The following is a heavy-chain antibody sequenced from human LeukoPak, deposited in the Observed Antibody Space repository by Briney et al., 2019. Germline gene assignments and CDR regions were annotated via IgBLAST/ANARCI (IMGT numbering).Heavy chain of an antibody. CDR2: IKSKTDGGTT. CDR3: TTDDEGILTGYYY. CDR1: GFTFSNAW. V-gene: IGHV3-15*01. D-gene: IGHD3-9*01. J-gene: IGHJ4*02. Sequence: GGSLRLSCAASGFTFSNAWMSWVRQAPGKGLEWVGRIKSKTDGGTTDYAAPVKGRFTISRDDSKNTLYLQMNSLKTEDTAVYYCTTDDEGILTGYYYWGQGTLVTVSS.